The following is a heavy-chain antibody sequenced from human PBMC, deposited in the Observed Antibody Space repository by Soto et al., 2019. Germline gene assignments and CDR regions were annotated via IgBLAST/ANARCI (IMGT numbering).Heavy chain of an antibody. CDR3: ARGGGLSEGGY. V-gene: IGHV3-33*01. CDR1: GFTFSNYG. J-gene: IGHJ4*02. CDR2: IWYDESKK. D-gene: IGHD3-16*02. Sequence: QVQLVESGGGVVQPGRSLRLSCAASGFTFSNYGMHWVRQAPGKGLEWVAVIWYDESKKYYADSVKGRFTISRDSSKNTVDLQMNGLSAGDRAGYYCARGGGLSEGGYWGQGTLVTVSS.